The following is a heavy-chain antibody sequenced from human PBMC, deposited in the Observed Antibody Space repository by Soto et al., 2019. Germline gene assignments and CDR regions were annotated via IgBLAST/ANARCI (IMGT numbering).Heavy chain of an antibody. Sequence: GGSLRLSCTASGFTFGDYAMSWVRQAPGKGLEWVGFIRSKAYGGTTEYAASVKGRFTISRDDSKNTLFLQMNSLRAEDTAIYYCAKKVNSGSGSQYFDYFGQGTLVTVSS. V-gene: IGHV3-49*04. CDR1: GFTFGDYA. J-gene: IGHJ4*02. CDR2: IRSKAYGGTT. CDR3: AKKVNSGSGSQYFDY. D-gene: IGHD3-10*01.